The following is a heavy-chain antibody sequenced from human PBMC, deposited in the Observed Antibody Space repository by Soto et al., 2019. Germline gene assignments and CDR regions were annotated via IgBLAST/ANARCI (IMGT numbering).Heavy chain of an antibody. D-gene: IGHD3-16*01. Sequence: QVQLQQWGAGLLKPSETLSLTCAVHSGTLSGFYWSWIRQPPGKGLEWIGEINHSGVTNYNTFLRSRVTTSVETSKKQFSLKLSSVTAADTAVYYCARGAGEQGKYFRNWVQGPLVTVSS. CDR1: SGTLSGFY. CDR3: ARGAGEQGKYFRN. J-gene: IGHJ1*01. V-gene: IGHV4-34*01. CDR2: INHSGVT.